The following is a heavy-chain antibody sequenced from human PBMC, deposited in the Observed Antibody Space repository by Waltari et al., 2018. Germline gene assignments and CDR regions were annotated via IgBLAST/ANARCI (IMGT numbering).Heavy chain of an antibody. V-gene: IGHV3-33*06. CDR1: GFTFGNYG. J-gene: IGHJ4*02. CDR3: AKAGRRYFDFSEILE. D-gene: IGHD3-9*01. CDR2: SWSDGSKK. Sequence: QVHLVESGGGVVQPGKSLRLTCAASGFTFGNYGMHWVRQAPGKGLEWVAVSWSDGSKKYYEESLKGRFTISRDNSRRSVSLEMNNLRGEDTAVYYCAKAGRRYFDFSEILEWGLGTQVTVSS.